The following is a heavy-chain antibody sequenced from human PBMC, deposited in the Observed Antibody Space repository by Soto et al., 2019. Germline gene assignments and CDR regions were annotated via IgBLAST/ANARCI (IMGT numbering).Heavy chain of an antibody. V-gene: IGHV1-24*01. Sequence: ASVKVSCKVSGYTLTELSMHWVRQAPGKGLEWMGGFDPEDGETSYAQKFQGRVTMTGDTSTSTAYMELSSLRSEDTAVYYCARGLVATILSTFDYWGQGTLVTVSS. J-gene: IGHJ4*02. D-gene: IGHD5-12*01. CDR1: GYTLTELS. CDR2: FDPEDGET. CDR3: ARGLVATILSTFDY.